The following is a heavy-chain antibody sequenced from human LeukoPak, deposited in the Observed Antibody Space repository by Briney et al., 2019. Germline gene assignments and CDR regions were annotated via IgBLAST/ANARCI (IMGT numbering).Heavy chain of an antibody. CDR3: ARLIWFDP. CDR1: GGSFSGYY. Sequence: SETLSLTCAVYGGSFSGYYWSWIRQPPGKGLEWIGEINHSGSTNYNPSLESRVTISVDTSKNQFSLKLSSVTAADTAVYYCARLIWFDPWGQGTLVTVSS. J-gene: IGHJ5*02. V-gene: IGHV4-34*01. CDR2: INHSGST. D-gene: IGHD3-16*01.